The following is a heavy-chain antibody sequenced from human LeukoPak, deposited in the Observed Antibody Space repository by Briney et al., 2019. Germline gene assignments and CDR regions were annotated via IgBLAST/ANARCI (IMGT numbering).Heavy chain of an antibody. CDR2: INYSGST. V-gene: IGHV4-34*01. J-gene: IGHJ4*02. CDR1: GGSFSNYY. D-gene: IGHD3-22*01. Sequence: PSETLSLTCAVDGGSFSNYYWSWIRQPPGKGLEWIGEINYSGSTNYNPSLKSRVTISVDTSKNQFSLKLSSVTAADTAVYYCARGRNYYDSRWDFDYWGQGTLVTVSS. CDR3: ARGRNYYDSRWDFDY.